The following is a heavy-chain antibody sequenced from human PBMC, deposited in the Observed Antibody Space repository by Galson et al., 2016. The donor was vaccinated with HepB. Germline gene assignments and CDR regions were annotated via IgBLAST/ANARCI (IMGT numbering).Heavy chain of an antibody. CDR2: INPTGGNT. CDR3: ARDYGADGFYYFDF. CDR1: GYTFTSYY. V-gene: IGHV1-46*01. J-gene: IGHJ4*02. D-gene: IGHD6-13*01. Sequence: SVKVSCKASGYTFTSYYIYWVRQAPGRGLEWVGVINPTGGNTDFAPRFQDRVTLTRDTSTVTVYMELTSLTSDDTAVYYCARDYGADGFYYFDFWGQGTLITVSS.